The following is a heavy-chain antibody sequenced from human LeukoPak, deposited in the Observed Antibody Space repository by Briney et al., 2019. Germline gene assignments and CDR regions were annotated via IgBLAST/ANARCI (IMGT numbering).Heavy chain of an antibody. CDR2: ISGSGGST. Sequence: GGSLRLSCAASGFTFSSYAMSWVRQAPGKGLEWVSAISGSGGSTYYADSVKGRFTISRDNSKNTLYLQMNSLRAEDTAVYYCAKDLVVELAYCGGDCYSGNWFDPWGQGTLVTVSS. V-gene: IGHV3-23*01. J-gene: IGHJ5*02. CDR3: AKDLVVELAYCGGDCYSGNWFDP. D-gene: IGHD2-21*02. CDR1: GFTFSSYA.